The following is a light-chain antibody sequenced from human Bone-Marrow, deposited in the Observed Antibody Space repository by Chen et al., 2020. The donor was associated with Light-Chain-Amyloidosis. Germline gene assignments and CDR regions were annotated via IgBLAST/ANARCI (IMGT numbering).Light chain of an antibody. J-gene: IGKJ1*01. Sequence: DIQLTQSPSSLSASVGDRVTITCRTSQSVSSYLNWYQQRPGKAPKLLLYATTPLPSEVPARFRGSGSGAEFTLTISSLQAEDFATYYCQQSFRSPPTFGQGTKVEIK. CDR2: ATT. CDR3: QQSFRSPPT. V-gene: IGKV1-39*01. CDR1: QSVSSY.